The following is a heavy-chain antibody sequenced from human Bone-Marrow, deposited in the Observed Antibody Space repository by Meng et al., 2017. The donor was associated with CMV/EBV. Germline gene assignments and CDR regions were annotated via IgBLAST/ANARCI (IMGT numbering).Heavy chain of an antibody. V-gene: IGHV3-74*01. CDR2: INSDGSST. J-gene: IGHJ6*02. Sequence: GGSLRLSCAASGFTFSGSAMHWVRQASGKGLVWVSRINSDGSSTSYADSVKGRFTISRDNAKNSLYLQMNSLRAEDTAVYYCARERMTYYYGSGSYPWMDVWGQGTTVTVSS. CDR1: GFTFSGSA. D-gene: IGHD3-10*01. CDR3: ARERMTYYYGSGSYPWMDV.